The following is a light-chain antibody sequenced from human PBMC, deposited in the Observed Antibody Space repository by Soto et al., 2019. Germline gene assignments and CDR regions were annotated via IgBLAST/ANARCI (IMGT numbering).Light chain of an antibody. Sequence: EIVMTQSPVTLSVSPGERATLSCRASQSVGSNLAWYQQRPGQAPRLLIYDASTRATGNPARFSGSGSGTEFTLTISSLQSEDFAVYYCQQYNNWPRTFGQGTKVEIK. CDR1: QSVGSN. CDR2: DAS. V-gene: IGKV3-15*01. CDR3: QQYNNWPRT. J-gene: IGKJ1*01.